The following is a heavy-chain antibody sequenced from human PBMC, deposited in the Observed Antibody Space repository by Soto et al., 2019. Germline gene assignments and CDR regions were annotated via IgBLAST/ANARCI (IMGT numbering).Heavy chain of an antibody. Sequence: EVPLLESGGGLVQPGGSLTLSCATSGFTFSSYAMVWVRQAAEKGLEWVASISNNGDTAYYADSVKGRFTISRGNSEXTLYLQMNGLRADDTALYFCAKSRVFIGAIVTLLDSWGQGTQVTVSS. J-gene: IGHJ4*02. V-gene: IGHV3-23*01. CDR3: AKSRVFIGAIVTLLDS. CDR1: GFTFSSYA. D-gene: IGHD3-16*02. CDR2: ISNNGDTA.